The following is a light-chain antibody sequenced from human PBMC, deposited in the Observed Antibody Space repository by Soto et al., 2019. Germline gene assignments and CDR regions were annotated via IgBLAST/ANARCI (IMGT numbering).Light chain of an antibody. CDR3: AVCDGSLTTHV. CDR2: DST. Sequence: QSVLTQPPSVSAAPGQKVTISCSGRGSNVGTYSVSWYQQLPGTAPKLLIYDSTTRPSGIPDRFSGSKSGTSATLGITGLQTGDEAEYYCAVCDGSLTTHVFGRGTKVTVL. J-gene: IGLJ1*01. CDR1: GSNVGTYS. V-gene: IGLV1-51*01.